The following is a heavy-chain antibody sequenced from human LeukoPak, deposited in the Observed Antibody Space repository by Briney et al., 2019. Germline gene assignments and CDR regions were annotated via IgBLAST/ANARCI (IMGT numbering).Heavy chain of an antibody. CDR2: IKSKTAGGTT. V-gene: IGHV3-15*01. J-gene: IGHJ4*02. Sequence: GGSLRLSCEASGFTFTNVWMSWVRQPPGKGLEWVGRIKSKTAGGTTDYAATVKGRFAISRDDSKNTLYLQMNSLKTEDTAVYYCTTAPSDDFDYWGQATLVTVSA. CDR1: GFTFTNVW. CDR3: TTAPSDDFDY.